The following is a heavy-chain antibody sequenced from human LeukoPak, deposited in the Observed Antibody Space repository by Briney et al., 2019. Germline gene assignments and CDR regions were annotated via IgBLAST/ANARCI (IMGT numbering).Heavy chain of an antibody. V-gene: IGHV1-3*01. CDR3: ARGYYDLLTGHVVTYYFDY. J-gene: IGHJ4*02. D-gene: IGHD3-9*01. CDR1: GYTFTIYA. CDR2: INAGNGKT. Sequence: ASVKVSCKASGYTFTIYAVHWVRQAPGQRLEWMGWINAGNGKTNYSQKFQVRVTLTRDTSASTVYMELSSLRSEDTAVYYCARGYYDLLTGHVVTYYFDYWGQGTLVTVSS.